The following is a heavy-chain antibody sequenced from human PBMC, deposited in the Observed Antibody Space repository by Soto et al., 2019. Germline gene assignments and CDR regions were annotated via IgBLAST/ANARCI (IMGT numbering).Heavy chain of an antibody. CDR2: ISYSGST. CDR3: ARALPSYYYYGMDV. V-gene: IGHV4-31*03. CDR1: GGSVSSGGYY. J-gene: IGHJ6*02. Sequence: SETLSLTCTVSGGSVSSGGYYWSWIRQHPGKGLEWIGYISYSGSTYYNPSLKSRPTISVDTSKNQFSLKLSSVTAADTVVYYCARALPSYYYYGMDVWGQGTTVTVSS.